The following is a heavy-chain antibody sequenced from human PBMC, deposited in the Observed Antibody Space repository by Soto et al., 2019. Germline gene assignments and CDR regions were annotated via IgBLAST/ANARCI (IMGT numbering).Heavy chain of an antibody. Sequence: QVQLQESGPGLVKPSGTLSLTCAVSGGSISSNNWWNWVRQPPGKGLEWIGEIHHSGSTNYNPSLKGRVTISVDKAKDPFSLKLNSVTAADTAVYYCARARQYCSSSSCYLDPWGQGTLVTVSS. CDR3: ARARQYCSSSSCYLDP. J-gene: IGHJ5*02. D-gene: IGHD2-2*01. CDR2: IHHSGST. CDR1: GGSISSNNW. V-gene: IGHV4-4*02.